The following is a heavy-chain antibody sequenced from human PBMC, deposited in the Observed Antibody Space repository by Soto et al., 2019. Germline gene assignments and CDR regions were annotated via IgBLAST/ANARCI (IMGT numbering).Heavy chain of an antibody. CDR1: GGSISGYS. V-gene: IGHV4-59*01. CDR2: IDKSGGT. CDR3: ARDVLWFGVPLKGAFDY. Sequence: QVQLQESGPRLVKPSQTLSLTCTVSGGSISGYSWTWIRQPPGKGLEWIGYIDKSGGTNYNPSLKSRVTISVDTSNNQVSLKVTSVTATDTAVYYCARDVLWFGVPLKGAFDYWGQGTLVTVSS. J-gene: IGHJ4*02. D-gene: IGHD3-10*01.